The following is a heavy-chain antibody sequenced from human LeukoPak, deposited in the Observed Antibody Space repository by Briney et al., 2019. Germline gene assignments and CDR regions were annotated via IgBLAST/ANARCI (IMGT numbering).Heavy chain of an antibody. V-gene: IGHV1-18*01. CDR2: ISAYNGNT. D-gene: IGHD5-12*01. Sequence: ASVKVSCKASGYTFTSYGISWVRQAPGQGPEWMGWISAYNGNTNYAQKLQGRVTMTTDTSTSTAYMELRSLRSDDTAVYYCARVLGRDIVATSSSDYWGQGTLVTVSS. J-gene: IGHJ4*02. CDR3: ARVLGRDIVATSSSDY. CDR1: GYTFTSYG.